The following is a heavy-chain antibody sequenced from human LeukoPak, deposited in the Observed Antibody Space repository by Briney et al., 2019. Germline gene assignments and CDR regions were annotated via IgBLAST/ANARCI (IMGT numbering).Heavy chain of an antibody. V-gene: IGHV3-30*04. CDR2: TSYDGRKE. Sequence: GGSLRLSCAASGFTLGSFPMHWVRQAPGKGLEWVALTSYDGRKEYYADSVKGRFTISRDNSKNTLYLQMNSLRPEDTAVYYCARDGIEYGSGSFYTHWGQGTLVTVSS. D-gene: IGHD3-10*01. CDR1: GFTLGSFP. CDR3: ARDGIEYGSGSFYTH. J-gene: IGHJ4*02.